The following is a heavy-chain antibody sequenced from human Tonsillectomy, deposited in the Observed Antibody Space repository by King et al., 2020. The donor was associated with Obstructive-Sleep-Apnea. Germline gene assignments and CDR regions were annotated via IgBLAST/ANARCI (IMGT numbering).Heavy chain of an antibody. D-gene: IGHD3-22*01. CDR1: GGSISSSNC. CDR2: IYHSGST. J-gene: IGHJ4*02. V-gene: IGHV4-4*02. Sequence: VQLQESGPGLVKPSGTLSLTCAVSGGSISSSNCWSWVRQPPGKGLEWIGEIYHSGSTNYNPSLKSRVTISVEKSKNQFSLKLSSVTAAETAVYYCASSYYYDSSGYYYHDYWGQGTLVTVSS. CDR3: ASSYYYDSSGYYYHDY.